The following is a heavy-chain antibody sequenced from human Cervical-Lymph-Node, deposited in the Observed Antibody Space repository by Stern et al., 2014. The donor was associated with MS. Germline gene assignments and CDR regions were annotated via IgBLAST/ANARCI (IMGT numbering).Heavy chain of an antibody. CDR2: IYDSRST. J-gene: IGHJ4*02. Sequence: QLQLQESGPGLVKPSETLSLTCTVSGGSISSYYWSWIRQPPGKGLEWIGYIYDSRSTNYNPTLKSRVTISVDTSKNQFSLKLSAVTDADTAVDYCATGGTFDYWGQGTLVTVSS. D-gene: IGHD1-26*01. CDR1: GGSISSYY. V-gene: IGHV4-59*01. CDR3: ATGGTFDY.